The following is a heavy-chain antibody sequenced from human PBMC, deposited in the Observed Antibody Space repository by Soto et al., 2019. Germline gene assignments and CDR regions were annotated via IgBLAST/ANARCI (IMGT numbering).Heavy chain of an antibody. CDR3: ARDIHSILGVVSDYYYYGMDV. Sequence: PSETLSLTCNVSGGSISGYHWSWIRQPPGKGLEWIGYINNNGNTDYSPSLESRVTISVDTSKNQISLNLTSVTAADTAVYYCARDIHSILGVVSDYYYYGMDVWGQGTTVTVS. CDR2: INNNGNT. J-gene: IGHJ6*02. V-gene: IGHV4-59*01. CDR1: GGSISGYH. D-gene: IGHD3-3*02.